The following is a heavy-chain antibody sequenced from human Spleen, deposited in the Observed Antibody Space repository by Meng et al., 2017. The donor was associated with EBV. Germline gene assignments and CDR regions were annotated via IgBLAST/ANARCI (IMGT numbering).Heavy chain of an antibody. D-gene: IGHD6-19*01. Sequence: QLQLQQWCAGLLMPSAPPSLTFAVYSESFSYYYWSWICQPPGKGLEWMGEINHSGSTNYNPSLKSRVTISVDTSRNHFSLKLSSVTAADTAVYYCARSPGAVAEDWYFDLWGRGTLVTVSS. CDR3: ARSPGAVAEDWYFDL. J-gene: IGHJ2*01. V-gene: IGHV4-34*01. CDR2: INHSGST. CDR1: SESFSYYY.